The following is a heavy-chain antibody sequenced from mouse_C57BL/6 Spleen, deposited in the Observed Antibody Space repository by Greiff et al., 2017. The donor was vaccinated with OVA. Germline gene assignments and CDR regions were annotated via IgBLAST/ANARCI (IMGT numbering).Heavy chain of an antibody. Sequence: EVQVVESGAELVRPGASVKLSCTASGFNIKDDYMHWVKQRPEQGLEWIGWIDPENGDTEYASKFQGKATITADTSSNTAYLQLSSLTSEDTAVYYCTPLGMGYWGQGTTLTVSS. CDR2: IDPENGDT. CDR3: TPLGMGY. CDR1: GFNIKDDY. D-gene: IGHD4-1*01. V-gene: IGHV14-4*01. J-gene: IGHJ2*01.